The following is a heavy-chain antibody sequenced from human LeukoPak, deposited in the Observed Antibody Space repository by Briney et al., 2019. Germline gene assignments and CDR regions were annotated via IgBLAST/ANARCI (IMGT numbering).Heavy chain of an antibody. Sequence: PGGSLRLSCAASGFTFSNYAMHWVRQAPGKGLECVSAISSNGGSTYYANSVKGRFTISRDNSKNTLYLQMGSLRAEDMAVYYCARESYYDSSGYTPSFDYWGQGTLVTVSS. CDR1: GFTFSNYA. D-gene: IGHD3-22*01. CDR3: ARESYYDSSGYTPSFDY. CDR2: ISSNGGST. V-gene: IGHV3-64*01. J-gene: IGHJ4*02.